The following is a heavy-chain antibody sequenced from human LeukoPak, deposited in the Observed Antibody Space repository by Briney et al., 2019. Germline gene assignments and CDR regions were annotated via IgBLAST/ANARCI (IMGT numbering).Heavy chain of an antibody. CDR2: IIPIFGTA. Sequence: ASVKVSCKASGGTFSSYAISWVRQAPGRGLEWMGGIIPIFGTANYAQKFQGRVTITADESTSTAYMELSSLRSEDTAVYYCARALGYCSGGSCYLGRLGFDYWGQGTLVTVSS. V-gene: IGHV1-69*13. D-gene: IGHD2-15*01. CDR1: GGTFSSYA. J-gene: IGHJ4*02. CDR3: ARALGYCSGGSCYLGRLGFDY.